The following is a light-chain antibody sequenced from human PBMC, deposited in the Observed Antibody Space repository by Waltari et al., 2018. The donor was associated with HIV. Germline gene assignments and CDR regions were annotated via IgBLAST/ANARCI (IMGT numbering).Light chain of an antibody. V-gene: IGLV3-21*04. Sequence: SFVIPQPPSVSDAPGKTARVNWGGSNIGSEAVHWYQQKPGQAPVLVIYDKNDRPSGIPVLFSGSNSGNTATLTISRVGAGDEADYYCQVLDSSSDHVVFGGGTKLTVL. CDR3: QVLDSSSDHVV. CDR2: DKN. J-gene: IGLJ2*01. CDR1: NIGSEA.